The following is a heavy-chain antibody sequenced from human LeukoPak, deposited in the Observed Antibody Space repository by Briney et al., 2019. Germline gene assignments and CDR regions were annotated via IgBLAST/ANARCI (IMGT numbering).Heavy chain of an antibody. V-gene: IGHV4-59*01. Sequence: SETLSLTCTVSGGSLRVFYWSWIRPSPQRGLEFSGHFQNSGSTEYNTSLKSRVTISVDKTKKQFPLNRKHVTAADTAVYYCASLAVPFGWYGGSYYWYMDVWGKGTTVTVSS. CDR3: ASLAVPFGWYGGSYYWYMDV. CDR2: FQNSGST. D-gene: IGHD6-19*01. J-gene: IGHJ6*03. CDR1: GGSLRVFY.